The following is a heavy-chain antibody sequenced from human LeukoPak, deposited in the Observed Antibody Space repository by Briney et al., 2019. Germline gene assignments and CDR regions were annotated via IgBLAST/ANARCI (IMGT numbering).Heavy chain of an antibody. J-gene: IGHJ4*02. CDR2: IYTSGST. CDR3: ARLNYGSGSSFDY. CDR1: GGSISSGSYY. D-gene: IGHD3-10*01. V-gene: IGHV4-61*02. Sequence: SQTLSLTCTVSGGSISSGSYYWSWIRQPAGKGLEWIGRIYTSGSTSYNPSLKSRVTISVDTSKNQFSLKLSSVTAADTAVYYCARLNYGSGSSFDYWGQGTLVTVSS.